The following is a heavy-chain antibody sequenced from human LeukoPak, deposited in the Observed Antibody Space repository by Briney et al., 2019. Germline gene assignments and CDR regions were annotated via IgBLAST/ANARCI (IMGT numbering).Heavy chain of an antibody. D-gene: IGHD1-26*01. J-gene: IGHJ4*02. CDR3: ARHSGSYYQPLDY. CDR1: GGSISSSSYY. CDR2: IYYSGST. Sequence: YPSETLSLTCTVSGGSISSSSYYWGWIRQPPGKGLEWIGSIYYSGSTYYNPSLKSRVTISVDTSKNQFSLKLSSVTAADTAAYYCARHSGSYYQPLDYWGQGTLVTVSS. V-gene: IGHV4-39*01.